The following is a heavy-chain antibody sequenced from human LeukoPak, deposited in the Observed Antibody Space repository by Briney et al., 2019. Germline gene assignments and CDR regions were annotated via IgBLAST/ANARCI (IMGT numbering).Heavy chain of an antibody. Sequence: ASVTVSCKASGYTFTSYGISWVRQAPGQGLEWMGWISAYNGNTNYAQKLQGRVTMTTDTSTSTAYMELRSLRSDDTAVYYCASSYSSGPHIRFQHWGQGTLVSVSS. CDR2: ISAYNGNT. CDR1: GYTFTSYG. V-gene: IGHV1-18*01. D-gene: IGHD6-19*01. CDR3: ASSYSSGPHIRFQH. J-gene: IGHJ1*01.